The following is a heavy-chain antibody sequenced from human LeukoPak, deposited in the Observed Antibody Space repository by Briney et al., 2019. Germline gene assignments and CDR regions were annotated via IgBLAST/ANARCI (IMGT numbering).Heavy chain of an antibody. D-gene: IGHD3-22*01. Sequence: GGSLRLSCAASGFTLSNSWMTWVRQAPGKGLEWVASMIGDGSEIHYVDSVKGRFTISRDNAKNSLYLQMNSLRAEDTALYYCARDSSGYYYYYYMDVWGKGTTVTVSS. J-gene: IGHJ6*03. CDR1: GFTLSNSW. CDR3: ARDSSGYYYYYYMDV. CDR2: MIGDGSEI. V-gene: IGHV3-7*03.